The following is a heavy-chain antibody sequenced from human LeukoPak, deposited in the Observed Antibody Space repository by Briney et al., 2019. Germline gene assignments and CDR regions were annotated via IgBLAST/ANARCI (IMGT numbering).Heavy chain of an antibody. V-gene: IGHV1-8*01. CDR1: GYTFTRYD. CDR3: ARASTGENWFAP. CDR2: MKRNSGNT. J-gene: IGHJ5*02. Sequence: ASVQVSCKASGYTFTRYDINLVRQAPGQGLEGMGWMKRNSGNTGYARKLQGRVTTSRNTSISTAYMQLSSRRCEGTAVYWCARASTGENWFAPWGQGTLVTVSS. D-gene: IGHD3-10*01.